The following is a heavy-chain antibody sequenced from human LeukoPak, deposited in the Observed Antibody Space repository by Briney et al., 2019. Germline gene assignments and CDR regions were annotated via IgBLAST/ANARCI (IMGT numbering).Heavy chain of an antibody. J-gene: IGHJ4*02. CDR2: ISYDGSNK. CDR1: GFTFSSYG. V-gene: IGHV3-30*18. D-gene: IGHD1-20*01. CDR3: AKVTGSFDY. Sequence: GGSLRLSCAASGFTFSSYGMHWVRQAPGKGLEWVAVISYDGSNKYYADSVKGRSTISRDNSKNTLYLQMNSLRAEDTAVYYCAKVTGSFDYWGQGTLVTVSS.